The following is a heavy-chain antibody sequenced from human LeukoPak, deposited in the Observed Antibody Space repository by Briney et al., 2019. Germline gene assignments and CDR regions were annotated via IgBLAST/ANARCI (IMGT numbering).Heavy chain of an antibody. CDR3: AYGDYAPHFDY. CDR1: GFTVSSNY. CDR2: IYSGGST. J-gene: IGHJ4*02. V-gene: IGHV3-66*01. D-gene: IGHD4-17*01. Sequence: GGSLRLSCAASGFTVSSNYMSWVRQAPGKGLEWVSVIYSGGSTYYADSVKGRFTISRDNSKNTLYLQMNSLRAEDTAVYYCAYGDYAPHFDYWGQGTLVTVSS.